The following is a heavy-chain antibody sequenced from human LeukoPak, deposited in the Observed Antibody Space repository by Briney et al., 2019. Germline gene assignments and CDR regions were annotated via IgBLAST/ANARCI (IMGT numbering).Heavy chain of an antibody. D-gene: IGHD2-8*01. Sequence: SETLSLTCTVSGGSISSSSYYWGWIRQPPGKGLEWIGSIYYSGSTYYNPSLKSRVTISVDTSKNQFSLKLSSVTAADTAVYYCARVGDCTNGVCFNYYYYMDVWGKGTTVTVSS. CDR3: ARVGDCTNGVCFNYYYYMDV. CDR2: IYYSGST. CDR1: GGSISSSSYY. J-gene: IGHJ6*03. V-gene: IGHV4-39*01.